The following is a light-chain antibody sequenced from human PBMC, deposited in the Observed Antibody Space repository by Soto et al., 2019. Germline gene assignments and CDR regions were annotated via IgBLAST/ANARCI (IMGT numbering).Light chain of an antibody. J-gene: IGKJ1*01. CDR3: QQHSHWPPWT. CDR1: QNVRTF. V-gene: IGKV3-11*01. Sequence: EVVLTQSPATLSLSPGERATLSCRASQNVRTFLDWYQQKPGQAPRLLIYAASNRATGIPDRFSGSGSGTDFTLTISSLEPEDFAVYYCQQHSHWPPWTLGQGTRVEIQ. CDR2: AAS.